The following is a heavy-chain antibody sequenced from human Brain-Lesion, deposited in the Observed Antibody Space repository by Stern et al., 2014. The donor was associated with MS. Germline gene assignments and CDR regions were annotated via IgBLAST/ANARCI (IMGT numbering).Heavy chain of an antibody. CDR1: GGSVSSTSYA. CDR3: AGEEDIRYCSGGSCTGNWFDP. V-gene: IGHV4-39*02. CDR2: IYYSGNT. J-gene: IGHJ5*02. Sequence: VHLVESGPGLVKPSETLSLTCTVAGGSVSSTSYAWAWIRQPPGKGLEWIGTIYYSGNTYYSPSLKSRLPISLDTSKNHFSLQLRSVTAADTAVYYCAGEEDIRYCSGGSCTGNWFDPWGQGTLVTVSS. D-gene: IGHD2-15*01.